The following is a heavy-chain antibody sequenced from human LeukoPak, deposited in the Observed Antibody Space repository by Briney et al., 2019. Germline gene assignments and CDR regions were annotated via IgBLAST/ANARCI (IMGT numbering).Heavy chain of an antibody. CDR2: FYYSGNT. Sequence: KPSETLSLTCTVSGGSISSYYWSWIRQPPGKGLEWIGNFYYSGNTNYNPSLKSRVTISIDASKNQFSLKLSSVTAADTAVYYCANARQWLAFDYWGQGTLVTVSS. CDR1: GGSISSYY. V-gene: IGHV4-59*08. D-gene: IGHD6-19*01. CDR3: ANARQWLAFDY. J-gene: IGHJ4*02.